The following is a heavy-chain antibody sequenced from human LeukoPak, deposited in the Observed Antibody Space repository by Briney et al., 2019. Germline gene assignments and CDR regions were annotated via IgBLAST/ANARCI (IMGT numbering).Heavy chain of an antibody. CDR2: IHYSGRT. D-gene: IGHD1-26*01. CDR3: ARNSGNYLGWFDP. V-gene: IGHV4-39*01. Sequence: SETLSLTCTVSGGSISTSSYYRGWIRQPPAKGLEWIGTIHYSGRTYYNPSLKSRVTISVDTSKNQFSLKMSSVTAADTAMYYCARNSGNYLGWFDPWGQGTLVTVSS. CDR1: GGSISTSSYY. J-gene: IGHJ5*02.